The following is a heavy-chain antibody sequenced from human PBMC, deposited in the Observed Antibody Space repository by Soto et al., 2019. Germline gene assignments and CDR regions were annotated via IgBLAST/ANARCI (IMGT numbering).Heavy chain of an antibody. V-gene: IGHV3-30*18. J-gene: IGHJ6*02. Sequence: GGSLRLSCAASGFTFSGYGMHWVRQAPGKGLEWVAVISYDGSNKYYADSVKGRFTISRDNSKNTLYLQMNSLRAEDTAVYYCAKDLRPWDFWSGTPYYYYGMDVWGQGTTVTVSS. CDR2: ISYDGSNK. CDR3: AKDLRPWDFWSGTPYYYYGMDV. D-gene: IGHD3-3*01. CDR1: GFTFSGYG.